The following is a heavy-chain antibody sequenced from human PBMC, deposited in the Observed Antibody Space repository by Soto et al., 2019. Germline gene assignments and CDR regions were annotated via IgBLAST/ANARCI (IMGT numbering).Heavy chain of an antibody. V-gene: IGHV3-23*01. CDR3: SWRGVTSTS. CDR2: IGPTGGPT. J-gene: IGHJ5*02. Sequence: GGSLRLSCAASGFTFSSYALSWVRQAPGKGLEWVSAIGPTGGPTYYADSVKGRLTISRDNSKKTLYLQMNSLRVDDTAVYYCSWRGVTSTSWGRGSLVTVSS. D-gene: IGHD2-21*02. CDR1: GFTFSSYA.